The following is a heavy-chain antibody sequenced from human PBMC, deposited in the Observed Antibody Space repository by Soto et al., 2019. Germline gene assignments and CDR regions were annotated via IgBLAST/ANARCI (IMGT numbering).Heavy chain of an antibody. V-gene: IGHV3-21*01. CDR2: ISSSSSYI. CDR1: GFTFNIYS. J-gene: IGHJ3*02. Sequence: EVQLVESGGGLVKPGGSLRLSCAASGFTFNIYSMNWVRQAPGKGLEWVASISSSSSYIYYADSVKGRFTISRDNAKNSRNLERNSLRAEDTAVYYCAGDRGGNLRAFDIWGKGQWSPSLQ. D-gene: IGHD1-7*01. CDR3: AGDRGGNLRAFDI.